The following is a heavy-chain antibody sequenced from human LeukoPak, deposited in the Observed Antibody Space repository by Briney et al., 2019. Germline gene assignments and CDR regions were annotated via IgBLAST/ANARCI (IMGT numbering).Heavy chain of an antibody. CDR1: GDSINNSRYY. J-gene: IGHJ4*02. D-gene: IGHD3-10*01. V-gene: IGHV4-39*07. CDR3: ARSSPLLLWFGELFDY. Sequence: PSETLSLTCSVSGDSINNSRYYWGWVRQPPGKGLEWIGRIYTSGSTNYNPSLKSRVTISGDTSKNQFSLKLSSVTAADTAVYYCARSSPLLLWFGELFDYWSQGTLVTVSS. CDR2: IYTSGST.